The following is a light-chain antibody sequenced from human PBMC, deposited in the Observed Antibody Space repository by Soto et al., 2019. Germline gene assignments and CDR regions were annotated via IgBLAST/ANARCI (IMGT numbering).Light chain of an antibody. CDR3: QQYNNWPLT. CDR2: GAS. V-gene: IGKV3-15*01. J-gene: IGKJ1*01. CDR1: QSVSSN. Sequence: EIVMTQSPATLSVSPGERATLSCRASQSVSSNLAWYQQKPGQAPRLLMYGASTRATGISARFSGSGSGTEFTHTISSVQSEDFAVYYCQQYNNWPLTFGQGTKVEIK.